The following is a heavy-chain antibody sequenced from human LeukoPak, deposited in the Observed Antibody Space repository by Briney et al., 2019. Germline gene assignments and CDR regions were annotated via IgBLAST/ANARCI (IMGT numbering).Heavy chain of an antibody. V-gene: IGHV1-24*01. D-gene: IGHD6-13*01. Sequence: ASVKVSCKVSGYSLTDFSINWVRQAPGKGFVWMGGFAPEDGERIYAQKFQGRVTMTEDTSADTAYMELSSLKSEDTAVYSCTAGVAVSRWYYFDYWGQGTLVTVSS. CDR1: GYSLTDFS. CDR3: TAGVAVSRWYYFDY. J-gene: IGHJ4*01. CDR2: FAPEDGER.